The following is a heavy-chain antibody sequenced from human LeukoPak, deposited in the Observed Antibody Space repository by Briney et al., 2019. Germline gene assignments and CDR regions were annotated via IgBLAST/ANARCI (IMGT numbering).Heavy chain of an antibody. CDR2: INHSGST. V-gene: IGHV4-34*01. D-gene: IGHD2-15*01. CDR1: GGSFSGYY. Sequence: SETLFLTCAVYGGSFSGYYWSWIRQPPGKGLEWIGEINHSGSTNYNPSLKSRVTISVDTSKNQFSLKLSSVTAADTAVYYCARGQGGYCSGGSCYSKRAQYNWFDPWGQGTLVTASS. CDR3: ARGQGGYCSGGSCYSKRAQYNWFDP. J-gene: IGHJ5*02.